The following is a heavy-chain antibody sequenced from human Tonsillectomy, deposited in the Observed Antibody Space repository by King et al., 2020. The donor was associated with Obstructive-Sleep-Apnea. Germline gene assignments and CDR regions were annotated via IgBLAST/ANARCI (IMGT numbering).Heavy chain of an antibody. CDR1: GFSFDDYA. V-gene: IGHV3-9*01. J-gene: IGHJ3*02. CDR2: INWNSGNI. CDR3: VKDRAGGVPDAFDI. D-gene: IGHD3-16*01. Sequence: VQLVESGGGLVQPGRSLRLSCAASGFSFDDYAMHWVRQAPGKGLEWVSGINWNSGNIGYADSVKGRFTISRDNAKNSLYLQMNSLGAEDTALYYCVKDRAGGVPDAFDIWGQGTMVTVSS.